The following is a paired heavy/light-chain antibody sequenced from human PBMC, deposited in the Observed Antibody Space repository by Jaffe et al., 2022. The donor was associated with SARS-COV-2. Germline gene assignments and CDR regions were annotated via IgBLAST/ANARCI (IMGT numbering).Light chain of an antibody. CDR1: NIGSKS. J-gene: IGLJ2*01. CDR2: DDS. Sequence: SYVLTQPPSVSVAPGQTARITCGGNNIGSKSVHWYQQKPGQAPVLVVYDDSDRPSGIPERFSGSNSGNTATLTISRVEAGDEADYYCQVWDSSSDHRVVFGGGTKLTVL. CDR3: QVWDSSSDHRVV. V-gene: IGLV3-21*02.
Heavy chain of an antibody. J-gene: IGHJ6*02. V-gene: IGHV1-18*01. CDR1: GYTFTSYG. CDR3: ARVPSSGWHYRRGKPGSYGMDV. Sequence: QVQLVQSGAEVKKPGASVKVSCKASGYTFTSYGISWVRQAPGQGLEWMGWISAYNGNTNYAQKLQGRVTMTTDTSTSTAYMELRSLRSDDTAVYYCARVPSSGWHYRRGKPGSYGMDVWGQGTTVTVSS. D-gene: IGHD6-19*01. CDR2: ISAYNGNT.